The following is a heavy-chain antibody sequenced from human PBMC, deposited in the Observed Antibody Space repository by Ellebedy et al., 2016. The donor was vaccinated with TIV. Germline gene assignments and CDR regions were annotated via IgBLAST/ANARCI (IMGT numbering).Heavy chain of an antibody. CDR2: IYPTDSDT. Sequence: KVSCKASGYTFTNYWIGWVRQMPGKGLEWMGIIYPTDSDTRYSPSFQGQVTISADKSISTAYLQWNSLKASDTARFYCARPSDWNDGYFHYWGQGTLVTVSS. D-gene: IGHD1-1*01. V-gene: IGHV5-51*01. J-gene: IGHJ4*02. CDR1: GYTFTNYW. CDR3: ARPSDWNDGYFHY.